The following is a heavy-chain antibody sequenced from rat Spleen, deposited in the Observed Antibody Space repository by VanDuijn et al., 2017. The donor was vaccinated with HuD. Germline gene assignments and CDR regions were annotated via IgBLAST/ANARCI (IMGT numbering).Heavy chain of an antibody. CDR1: GFTFSSFP. D-gene: IGHD1-4*01. CDR2: ISPTGGST. J-gene: IGHJ3*01. Sequence: EVQLVESGGGLVQPGRSLKLSCAASGFTFSSFPMAWVRQAPKKGLEWVATISPTGGSTYYRDSVKGRFTISRDNAKSTLYLQMDSLRSEDTATYYCATAGSRVSRFAYWGQGTLVTVSS. CDR3: ATAGSRVSRFAY. V-gene: IGHV5-46*01.